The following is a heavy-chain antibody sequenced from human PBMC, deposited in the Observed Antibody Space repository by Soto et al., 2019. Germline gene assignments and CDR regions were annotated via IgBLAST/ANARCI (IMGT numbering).Heavy chain of an antibody. CDR3: ARDSAGPAMTFDY. V-gene: IGHV4-31*03. D-gene: IGHD5-18*01. Sequence: QVQLQESGPGLVKPSQTLSLTCTVSGGSISSGGYYWSWIRQHPGKGLEWIGYIYYSGNTYYNPSLKSRVAMSVDTSKNQFSLKLSSVTAADTAVYYCARDSAGPAMTFDYWGQGTLVTVSS. J-gene: IGHJ4*02. CDR1: GGSISSGGYY. CDR2: IYYSGNT.